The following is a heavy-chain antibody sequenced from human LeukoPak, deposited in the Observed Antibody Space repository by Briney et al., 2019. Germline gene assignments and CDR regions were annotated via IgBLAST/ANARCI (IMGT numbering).Heavy chain of an antibody. CDR3: ARLSYYDILTGCHIGWYYYYMDV. J-gene: IGHJ6*03. Sequence: MASETLSLTCTVSGGSISSSSYYWGWIRQPPGKGLEWIGSIYYSGSTYYNPSLKSRVTISVDTSKNQFSLKLSSVTAADTAVYYCARLSYYDILTGCHIGWYYYYMDVWGKGTTVTVSS. CDR2: IYYSGST. D-gene: IGHD3-9*01. CDR1: GGSISSSSYY. V-gene: IGHV4-39*01.